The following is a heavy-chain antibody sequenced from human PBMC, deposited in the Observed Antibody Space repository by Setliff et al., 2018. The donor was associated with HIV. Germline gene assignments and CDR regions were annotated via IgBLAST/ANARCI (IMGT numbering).Heavy chain of an antibody. D-gene: IGHD1-1*01. V-gene: IGHV3-21*01. CDR2: ISSSDDDT. J-gene: IGHJ4*02. CDR1: GFSFRNFG. Sequence: GGSLRLSCTASGFSFRNFGMTWVRQAPGKGMEWVSSISSSDDDTHYADSLRGRFTVSGDNAKNSLFLQMNSLRAEDTAVYYCARDLDYYFDYWGQGTLVTVSS. CDR3: ARDLDYYFDY.